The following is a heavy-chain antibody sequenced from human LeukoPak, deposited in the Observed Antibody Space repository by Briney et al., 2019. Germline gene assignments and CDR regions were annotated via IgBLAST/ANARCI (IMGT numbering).Heavy chain of an antibody. J-gene: IGHJ4*02. CDR3: AKANGGSSYGYWDY. V-gene: IGHV3-23*01. D-gene: IGHD5-18*01. CDR2: SSVGGTAT. Sequence: GGSLRLSCAASGFTFSSFAMSWVRHAPGEGLEWVSSSSVGGTATYYADSVRGWFTISRDNSKNTIYLQMNSLRTEDTAVYFCAKANGGSSYGYWDYWGQGALVTVSS. CDR1: GFTFSSFA.